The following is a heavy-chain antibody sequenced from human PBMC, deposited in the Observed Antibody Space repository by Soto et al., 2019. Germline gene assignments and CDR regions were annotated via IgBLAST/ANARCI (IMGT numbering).Heavy chain of an antibody. Sequence: SETLSLTCAVSGGSISSGGYSWSWIRQPPGKGLEWIGYIYYSGSTNYNPSLKSRVTISVDTSKNQFSLKLNSVTAADTAVYYCARQGDGYNSLFDYWGQGTLVTVSS. V-gene: IGHV4-61*08. CDR3: ARQGDGYNSLFDY. D-gene: IGHD5-12*01. CDR2: IYYSGST. J-gene: IGHJ4*02. CDR1: GGSISSGGYS.